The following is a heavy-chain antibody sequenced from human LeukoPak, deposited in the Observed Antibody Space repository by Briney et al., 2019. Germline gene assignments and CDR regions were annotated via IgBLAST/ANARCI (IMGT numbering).Heavy chain of an antibody. J-gene: IGHJ4*02. Sequence: SVKLACKASRYTLTSYDINWVRQATGQGLEWMGWMNPNSGNTGYAQKFQGRVTMTRNTSISTAYMELSSLRSEDTAVYYGARGYSSVWYVIWGQGTLVTVSS. CDR3: ARGYSSVWYVI. V-gene: IGHV1-8*01. D-gene: IGHD6-19*01. CDR1: RYTLTSYD. CDR2: MNPNSGNT.